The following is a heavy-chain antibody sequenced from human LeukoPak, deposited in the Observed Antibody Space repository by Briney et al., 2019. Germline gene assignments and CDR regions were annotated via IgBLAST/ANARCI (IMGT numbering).Heavy chain of an antibody. Sequence: GGSLRLSCAASGFAFSNYAMSWVRQAPGKGLEWVSSLSGGGDSRYYADSVMGRFTISRDNPKNTLYLQMNSLRAEDTAVYYCAKAVRSMVTGGGYFDSWGQGTLVTVSS. J-gene: IGHJ4*02. D-gene: IGHD3-10*01. CDR1: GFAFSNYA. CDR2: LSGGGDSR. CDR3: AKAVRSMVTGGGYFDS. V-gene: IGHV3-23*01.